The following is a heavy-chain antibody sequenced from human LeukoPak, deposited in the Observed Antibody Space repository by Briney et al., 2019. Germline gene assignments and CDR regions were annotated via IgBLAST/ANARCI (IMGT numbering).Heavy chain of an antibody. J-gene: IGHJ4*02. Sequence: GGSLRLSCAASGFSFGTYWMSWVRQAPGKGLEWVSYISSSSSTIYYADSVKGRFTISRDNAKNSLYLQMNSLRAEDTAVYYCARSNTWYSYFDYWGQGTRVTVSS. CDR2: ISSSSSTI. CDR1: GFSFGTYW. D-gene: IGHD6-13*01. V-gene: IGHV3-48*01. CDR3: ARSNTWYSYFDY.